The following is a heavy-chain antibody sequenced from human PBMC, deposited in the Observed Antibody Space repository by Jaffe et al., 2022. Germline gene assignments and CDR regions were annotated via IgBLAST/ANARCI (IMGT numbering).Heavy chain of an antibody. D-gene: IGHD3-3*01. V-gene: IGHV1-18*01. J-gene: IGHJ4*02. CDR3: ARDSNYDFWSGYYTTRYYFDY. CDR1: GYTFTSYG. CDR2: ISAYNGNT. Sequence: QVQLVQSGAEVKKPGASVKVSCKASGYTFTSYGISWVRQAPGQGLEWMGWISAYNGNTNYAQKLQGRVTMTTDTSTSTAYMELRSLRSDDTAVYYCARDSNYDFWSGYYTTRYYFDYWGQGTLVTVSS.